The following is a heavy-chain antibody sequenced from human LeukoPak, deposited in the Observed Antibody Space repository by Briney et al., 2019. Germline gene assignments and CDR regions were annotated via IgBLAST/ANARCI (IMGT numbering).Heavy chain of an antibody. CDR1: GYTLTELS. CDR3: ATDLGSKYYYDSSGSGDY. V-gene: IGHV1-24*01. Sequence: ASVKVSCKVSGYTLTELSMHWVRQAPGKGLEWMGGFGPEDGETIYAQKFQGRVTMTEDTSTDTAYMELSSLRSEDTAVYYCATDLGSKYYYDSSGSGDYWGQGTLVTVSS. J-gene: IGHJ4*02. CDR2: FGPEDGET. D-gene: IGHD3-22*01.